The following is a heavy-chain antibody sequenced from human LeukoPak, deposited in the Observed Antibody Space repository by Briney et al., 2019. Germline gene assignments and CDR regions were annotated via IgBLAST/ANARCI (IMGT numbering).Heavy chain of an antibody. CDR1: GFTFSSYS. J-gene: IGHJ4*02. CDR3: ARDLRDSRGSYGSDY. Sequence: GGSLRLSCAASGFTFSSYSMNWVRQAPGKGLEWVSSISSSSSYIYYADSVKGRFTISRDNSKNTLYLQMNNLRPEDTAVYFCARDLRDSRGSYGSDYWGQGTLVTVSS. V-gene: IGHV3-21*04. D-gene: IGHD1-26*01. CDR2: ISSSSSYI.